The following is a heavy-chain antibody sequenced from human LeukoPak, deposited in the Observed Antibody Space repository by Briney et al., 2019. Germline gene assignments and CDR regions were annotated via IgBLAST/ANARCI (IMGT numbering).Heavy chain of an antibody. V-gene: IGHV4-34*01. CDR3: ARDPYDYGDYADYYYGMDV. CDR1: GGSFSGYY. CDR2: INHSGST. J-gene: IGHJ6*02. Sequence: KASETLSLTCAVYGGSFSGYYWSWIRQPPGKGLEWIGEINHSGSTNYNPSLKSRVTISVDTSKNQFSLKLSSVTAADTAVYYCARDPYDYGDYADYYYGMDVWGQGTTVTVSS. D-gene: IGHD4-17*01.